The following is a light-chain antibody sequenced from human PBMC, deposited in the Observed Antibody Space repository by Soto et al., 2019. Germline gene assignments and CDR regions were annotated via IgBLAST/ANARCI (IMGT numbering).Light chain of an antibody. Sequence: EIVLTQSPGTLSLSPGERATLSCRASQTVSSSYLAWYQQKPGQAPRLLIYGASSRAAGIPDRFSGSGSGTTFTLTISGLELEDFAVYYCQQYGSSPPWTFGQGTKVEIK. V-gene: IGKV3-20*01. J-gene: IGKJ1*01. CDR1: QTVSSSY. CDR3: QQYGSSPPWT. CDR2: GAS.